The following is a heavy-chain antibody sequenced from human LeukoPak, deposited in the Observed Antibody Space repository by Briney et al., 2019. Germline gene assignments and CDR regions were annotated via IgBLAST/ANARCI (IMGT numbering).Heavy chain of an antibody. Sequence: GGSLRLSCAASGFTFSSYAMHWVRQAPGKGLEWVAVISYDGSNKYYADSVKGRFTISRDNSKNTLYLQMNSLRAEDTAVYYCATGYRTYWGQGTLVTVSS. CDR2: ISYDGSNK. D-gene: IGHD3-9*01. J-gene: IGHJ4*02. CDR1: GFTFSSYA. CDR3: ATGYRTY. V-gene: IGHV3-30-3*01.